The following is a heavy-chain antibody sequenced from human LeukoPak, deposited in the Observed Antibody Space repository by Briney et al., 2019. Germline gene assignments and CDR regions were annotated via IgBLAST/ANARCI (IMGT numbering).Heavy chain of an antibody. CDR2: IRYDGSNK. CDR3: AKGAHPLDIVVVPAVTP. J-gene: IGHJ5*02. V-gene: IGHV3-30*02. CDR1: GFTFSSYG. D-gene: IGHD2-2*03. Sequence: PGGSLRLSCAASGFTFSSYGMHWVRQAPGKGLEWVAFIRYDGSNKYYADSVKGRFTISRDNSKNTLYLQMNSLRAEDTAVYYCAKGAHPLDIVVVPAVTPWGQGTLVTVCS.